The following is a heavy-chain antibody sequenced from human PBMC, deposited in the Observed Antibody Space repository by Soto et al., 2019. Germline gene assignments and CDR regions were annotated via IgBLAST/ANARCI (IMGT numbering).Heavy chain of an antibody. CDR1: GFTFSSYG. CDR3: VKSLGFCSSSSCSRDYYYYYGMDV. V-gene: IGHV3-30*18. D-gene: IGHD2-2*01. CDR2: ISYDGGNK. Sequence: TGGSLRLSCAASGFTFSSYGMHWVRQAPGKGLEWVTLISYDGGNKYYADSVKGRFSISRDNSRNTLYLQMNSLRPEDAAVYYCVKSLGFCSSSSCSRDYYYYYGMDVWGQGTTVTV. J-gene: IGHJ6*02.